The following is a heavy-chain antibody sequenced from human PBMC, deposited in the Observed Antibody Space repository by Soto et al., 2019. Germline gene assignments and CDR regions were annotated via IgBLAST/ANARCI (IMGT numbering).Heavy chain of an antibody. J-gene: IGHJ4*02. Sequence: GGSLRLSCAASGLTLSNHAMTWVRQAPGKGLDWVSTVSEYGDVTYYADSVRGRFTISRDNSKNTLYLQLNNLRVEDTAVYYCVPGSSGTRGEDSWGPGVVVTVSS. CDR2: VSEYGDVT. CDR1: GLTLSNHA. D-gene: IGHD3-10*01. V-gene: IGHV3-23*01. CDR3: VPGSSGTRGEDS.